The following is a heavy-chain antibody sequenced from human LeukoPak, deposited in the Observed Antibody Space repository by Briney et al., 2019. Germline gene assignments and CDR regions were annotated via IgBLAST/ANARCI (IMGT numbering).Heavy chain of an antibody. V-gene: IGHV3-73*01. CDR1: GFSFSGSA. D-gene: IGHD2-21*01. CDR3: TPVVGDVVFTNTY. Sequence: GGSLKLSCAASGFSFSGSAMHWVRQASGKGLEWVGRIRSKPHNYATAYAASVKGRFTLSRDDSGNTVFLQMNSLRTEDTAVYYCTPVVGDVVFTNTYWGQGTLVTVSS. CDR2: IRSKPHNYAT. J-gene: IGHJ4*02.